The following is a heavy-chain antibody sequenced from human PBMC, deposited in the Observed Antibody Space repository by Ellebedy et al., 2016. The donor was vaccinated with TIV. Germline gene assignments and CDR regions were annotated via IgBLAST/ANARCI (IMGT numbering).Heavy chain of an antibody. V-gene: IGHV3-30-3*02. CDR1: GFTFSTYP. D-gene: IGHD1-7*01. CDR3: AKTPGELGYYYYYMDV. J-gene: IGHJ6*03. CDR2: ISYDGRKE. Sequence: GGSLRLXXAASGFTFSTYPMHWVRQAPGKGLEWVALISYDGRKEYYADSVKGRFSISRDNSKNTLYLQMNSLRAEDTAVYYCAKTPGELGYYYYYMDVWGKGTTVTVSS.